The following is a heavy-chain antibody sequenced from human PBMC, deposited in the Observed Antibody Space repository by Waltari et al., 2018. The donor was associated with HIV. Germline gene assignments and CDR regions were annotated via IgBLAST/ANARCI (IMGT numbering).Heavy chain of an antibody. CDR2: NSASGKNI. Sequence: EVQLVESGGGFLQPGGSLRLSCTASGFIFGHYDMHWFRQTPRNELVWISRNSASGKNIYYADSVKGRFTISRETAKDSLYLQMNSLRQDDTAVYFCAREDPETMLPIDYWGPGTLVTVS. CDR3: AREDPETMLPIDY. CDR1: GFIFGHYD. D-gene: IGHD2-8*01. V-gene: IGHV3-48*02. J-gene: IGHJ4*02.